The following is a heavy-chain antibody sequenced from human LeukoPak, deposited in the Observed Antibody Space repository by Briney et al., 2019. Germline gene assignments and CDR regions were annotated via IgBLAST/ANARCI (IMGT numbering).Heavy chain of an antibody. V-gene: IGHV4-4*02. CDR3: ARDRRLELRAFDI. CDR2: IDHSGST. Sequence: PSGTLSLACAVSGASISSGHWWSWVRQSPGKGLEWIGEIDHSGSTNYNPSLKSRVTISVDTSKNQFSLKLSSVTAADTAVYYCARDRRLELRAFDIWGQGTMVTVSS. CDR1: GASISSGHW. D-gene: IGHD1-7*01. J-gene: IGHJ3*02.